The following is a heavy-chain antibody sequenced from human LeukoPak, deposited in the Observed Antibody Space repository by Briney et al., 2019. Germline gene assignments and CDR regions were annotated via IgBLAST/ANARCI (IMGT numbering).Heavy chain of an antibody. CDR1: GFTFSSYA. D-gene: IGHD3-10*01. CDR3: AKDLVRGVTMVRGVNYFDY. Sequence: PGGSLRLSCAASGFTFSSYAMSWVRQAPGKGLEWVSAISGSGGSTYYADSVKGRFTISRDNSKNTLYLQMNSLRAEDTAVYYCAKDLVRGVTMVRGVNYFDYWGQGTLVTVSS. V-gene: IGHV3-23*01. CDR2: ISGSGGST. J-gene: IGHJ4*02.